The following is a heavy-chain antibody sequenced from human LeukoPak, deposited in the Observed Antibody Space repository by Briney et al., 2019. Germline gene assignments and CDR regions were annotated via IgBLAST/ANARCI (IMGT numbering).Heavy chain of an antibody. J-gene: IGHJ3*02. CDR3: ARTRRGYTYGFRSRELLKAFDI. Sequence: PSETLSLTCTVSGDSISSYYWSWIRQPPGKGLEWIGYIYYTGSTKYNPSLKSRVTISLDTSKKQFSLKLTPVTAADTAVYSCARTRRGYTYGFRSRELLKAFDIWGQGTVVTVSS. CDR2: IYYTGST. V-gene: IGHV4-59*01. D-gene: IGHD5-18*01. CDR1: GDSISSYY.